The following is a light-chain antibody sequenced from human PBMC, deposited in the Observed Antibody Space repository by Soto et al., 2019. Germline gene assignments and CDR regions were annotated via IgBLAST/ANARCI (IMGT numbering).Light chain of an antibody. CDR1: QSVSRNY. CDR3: HQYGSFPRT. J-gene: IGKJ1*01. Sequence: EIVLTQSAGTLSLSPGERATLSCRASQSVSRNYLAWYQQKPGQAPRLLIYSASSRATGVPDRFSGSGSGTDFTLTISRLEPEDFAVYYCHQYGSFPRTFGQGTKVEI. CDR2: SAS. V-gene: IGKV3-20*01.